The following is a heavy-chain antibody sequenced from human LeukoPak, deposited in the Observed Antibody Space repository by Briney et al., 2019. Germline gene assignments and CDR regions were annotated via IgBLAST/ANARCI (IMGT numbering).Heavy chain of an antibody. Sequence: ASETLSLTCAVSGYSISSGYYWGWIRQPPGKGLEWIGSIYHSGSTYYNPSLKSRVTISVDTSKNQFSLKLSSVTAADTAVYYCARVATWYFDYWGQGTLVTVSS. CDR1: GYSISSGYY. CDR3: ARVATWYFDY. CDR2: IYHSGST. D-gene: IGHD1-26*01. V-gene: IGHV4-38-2*01. J-gene: IGHJ4*02.